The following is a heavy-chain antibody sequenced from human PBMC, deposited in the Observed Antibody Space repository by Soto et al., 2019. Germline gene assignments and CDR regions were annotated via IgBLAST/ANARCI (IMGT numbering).Heavy chain of an antibody. CDR3: AKGRGRNYYYGMDV. V-gene: IGHV3-30*18. Sequence: SLRLSCAASGFTFSSYGIHWVRQAPGKGLEWVADISFDGINKYYGDSVKGRFTISRDNSKNTVSLQMNSLRAEDTGVYYCAKGRGRNYYYGMDVWGRGTTVTVSS. J-gene: IGHJ6*02. CDR1: GFTFSSYG. CDR2: ISFDGINK.